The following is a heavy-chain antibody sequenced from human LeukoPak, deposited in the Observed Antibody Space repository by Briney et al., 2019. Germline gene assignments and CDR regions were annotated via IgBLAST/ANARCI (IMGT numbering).Heavy chain of an antibody. Sequence: SETLSLTCAVYGGSFSGYYWSRIRQPSGKGLEWIGEINHSGSTNYNPSLKSRVTISVDTSKNQFSLKLSSVTAADTAVYYCARGRLAVRGSYLDYWGQGTLVTVSS. CDR2: INHSGST. J-gene: IGHJ4*02. D-gene: IGHD1-26*01. CDR1: GGSFSGYY. CDR3: ARGRLAVRGSYLDY. V-gene: IGHV4-34*01.